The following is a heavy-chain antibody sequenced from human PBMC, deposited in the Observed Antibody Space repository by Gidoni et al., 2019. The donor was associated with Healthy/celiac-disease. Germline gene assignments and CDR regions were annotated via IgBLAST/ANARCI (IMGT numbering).Heavy chain of an antibody. D-gene: IGHD6-6*01. CDR3: ARVQYSSSSGSYYYYGMDV. CDR2: LSSSSSYI. J-gene: IGHJ6*02. Sequence: EVQLVESGGGLVKPGGSLRLSWAASGFTFRSESMHWVRQAPGKGRACVSSLSSSSSYIYYADSVKGRFTISRDNAKNSLYLQMNSLRAEDTAVYYCARVQYSSSSGSYYYYGMDVWGQGTTVTVSS. V-gene: IGHV3-21*01. CDR1: GFTFRSES.